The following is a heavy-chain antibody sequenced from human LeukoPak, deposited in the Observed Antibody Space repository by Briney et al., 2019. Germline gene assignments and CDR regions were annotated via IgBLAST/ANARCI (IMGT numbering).Heavy chain of an antibody. J-gene: IGHJ6*02. V-gene: IGHV1-2*02. CDR3: ARDRITIFGVVTPYYYGMDV. D-gene: IGHD3-3*01. CDR2: INPNSCRT. CDR1: GYTFTGYY. Sequence: ASVKVSCKASGYTFTGYYMHWVRQAPGQGLEWMGWINPNSCRTNYAQKSQGRVTMARDTSISTAYMELSRLRSDDTAVYYCARDRITIFGVVTPYYYGMDVWGQGTTVTVSS.